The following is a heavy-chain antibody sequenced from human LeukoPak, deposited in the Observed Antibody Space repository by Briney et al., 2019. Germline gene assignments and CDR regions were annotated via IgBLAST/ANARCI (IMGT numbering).Heavy chain of an antibody. V-gene: IGHV4-39*07. CDR2: IYHSGST. CDR1: GGSISSSSYY. D-gene: IGHD6-13*01. J-gene: IGHJ4*02. CDR3: ARDHGYSSS. Sequence: SETLSLTCTVSGGSISSSSYYWGWIRQPPGKGLEWIGSIYHSGSTYYNPSLKSRVTISVDTSKNQFSLKLSSVTAADTAVYYCARDHGYSSSWGQGTLVTVSS.